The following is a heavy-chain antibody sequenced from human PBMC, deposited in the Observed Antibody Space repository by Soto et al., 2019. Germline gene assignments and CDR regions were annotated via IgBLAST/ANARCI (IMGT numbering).Heavy chain of an antibody. CDR2: ISSSGGNT. V-gene: IGHV3-23*01. CDR3: ARALRYYDFWSGYYPYYYYYGMDV. Sequence: PGGSLRLSCAASGFTFPSYAMSWVRQAPGKGPEWVSGISSSGGNTYYADSVKGRFTISRDNSKNTLNLQMNSLRAEDTAVYYCARALRYYDFWSGYYPYYYYYGMDVWGQGTTVTVSS. D-gene: IGHD3-3*01. J-gene: IGHJ6*02. CDR1: GFTFPSYA.